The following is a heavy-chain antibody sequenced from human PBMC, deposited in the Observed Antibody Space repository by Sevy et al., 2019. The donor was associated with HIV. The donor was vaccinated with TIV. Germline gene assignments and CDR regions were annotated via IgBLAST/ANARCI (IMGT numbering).Heavy chain of an antibody. V-gene: IGHV1-69*13. CDR3: ARGRGSLYFDY. CDR2: IIPILGTT. J-gene: IGHJ4*02. Sequence: ASVKVSCKASGGTFSTYAFNWVRQAPGQGLEWVGGIIPILGTTNYAQKFQGRVSIIADESTGTAYMTLSRLTSEDTAVYYCARGRGSLYFDYWGQGTLVTVSS. D-gene: IGHD2-15*01. CDR1: GGTFSTYA.